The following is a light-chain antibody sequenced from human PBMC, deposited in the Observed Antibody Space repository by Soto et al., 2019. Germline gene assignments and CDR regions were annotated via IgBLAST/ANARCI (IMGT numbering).Light chain of an antibody. CDR3: SSYTNSSTRV. J-gene: IGLJ1*01. CDR2: EVS. CDR1: SSDVGAYDF. Sequence: QSVLAQPASVSGSPGHSITISCTGTSSDVGAYDFVSWYQQHPDKAPKLMIYEVSNRPSGVSYRFSGSKSVNTATLTISGLQAEDEADYYCSSYTNSSTRVFGTGTKVTV. V-gene: IGLV2-14*03.